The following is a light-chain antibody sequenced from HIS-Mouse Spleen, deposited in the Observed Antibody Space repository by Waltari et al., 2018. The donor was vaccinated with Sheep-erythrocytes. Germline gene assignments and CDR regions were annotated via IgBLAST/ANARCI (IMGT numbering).Light chain of an antibody. CDR1: KLGGQS. CDR3: QAWDSSSWV. V-gene: IGLV3-1*01. Sequence: SYELTQPPSVSVSPGQTARITCSGAKLGGQSACWYQQKPGQSPVLVIYQDSKRPSGIPERFSGSNSGNTATLTISGTQAMDEADYYCQAWDSSSWVFGGGTKLTVL. CDR2: QDS. J-gene: IGLJ3*02.